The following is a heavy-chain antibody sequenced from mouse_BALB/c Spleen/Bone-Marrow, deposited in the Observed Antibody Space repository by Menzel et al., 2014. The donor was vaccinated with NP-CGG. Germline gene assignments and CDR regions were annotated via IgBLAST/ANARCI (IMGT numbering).Heavy chain of an antibody. D-gene: IGHD1-1*01. V-gene: IGHV3-6*02. CDR3: ARGFITTVVPFAY. CDR1: GYSITSGYY. Sequence: DVKLQESGPGLVKPSQSLSLTCSVTGYSITSGYYWNWTRQFPGNKLEWMGYISYDGSNNYNPSLKNRISITRDTSKNQFFLKLSSVTTEDTATFYCARGFITTVVPFAYWGQGTLVTVSA. J-gene: IGHJ3*01. CDR2: ISYDGSN.